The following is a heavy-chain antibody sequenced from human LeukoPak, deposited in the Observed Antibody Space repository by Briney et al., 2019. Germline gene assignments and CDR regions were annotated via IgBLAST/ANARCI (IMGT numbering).Heavy chain of an antibody. V-gene: IGHV4-30-4*01. D-gene: IGHD3-10*01. J-gene: IGHJ4*02. CDR3: ARGGAEWGSGSYYNELVDY. CDR1: GGSIISGDYY. Sequence: SQTLSLTCTVSGGSIISGDYYWSWIRQPPGKGLECIGYIYYSGSTYYNPSLKSRVTISVDTSKNQFSLKLSSVTAADTAVYYCARGGAEWGSGSYYNELVDYWGQGTLVTVSS. CDR2: IYYSGST.